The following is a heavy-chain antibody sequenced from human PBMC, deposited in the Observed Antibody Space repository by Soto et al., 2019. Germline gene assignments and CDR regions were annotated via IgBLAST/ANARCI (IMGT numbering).Heavy chain of an antibody. CDR3: AKYQRGYSGLSFDY. D-gene: IGHD5-12*01. CDR1: GFTFSSYA. CDR2: ISGSGGST. V-gene: IGHV3-23*01. Sequence: LRLSCAASGFTFSSYAMSWVRQAPGKGLEWVSAISGSGGSTYYADSVKGRFTISRDNSKNTLYLQMNSLRAEDTAVYYCAKYQRGYSGLSFDYWGQGTLVTVSS. J-gene: IGHJ4*02.